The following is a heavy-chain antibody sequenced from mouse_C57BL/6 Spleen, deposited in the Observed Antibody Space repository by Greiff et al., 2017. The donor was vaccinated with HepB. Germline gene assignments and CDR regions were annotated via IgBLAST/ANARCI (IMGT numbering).Heavy chain of an antibody. CDR3: ARHHGSRRDYAMDY. J-gene: IGHJ4*01. Sequence: EVHLVESGGDLVKPGGSLKLSCAASGFTFSSYGMSWVRQTPDKRLEWVATISSGGSYTYYPDSVKGRFTISRDNAKNTLYLQMSSLKSEDTAMYYCARHHGSRRDYAMDYWGQGTSVTVSS. D-gene: IGHD1-1*01. CDR2: ISSGGSYT. CDR1: GFTFSSYG. V-gene: IGHV5-6*01.